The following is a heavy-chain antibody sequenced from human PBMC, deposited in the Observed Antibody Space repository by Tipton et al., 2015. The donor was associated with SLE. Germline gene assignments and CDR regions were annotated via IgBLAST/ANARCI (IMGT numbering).Heavy chain of an antibody. CDR1: GGSISSYY. D-gene: IGHD3-16*01. CDR3: ARREGGYYFDY. V-gene: IGHV4-34*01. Sequence: TLSLTCTVSGGSISSYYWTWIRQPPGKGLEWIGEINHSGTTNYNPSLKSRVTISVDTSKNQLSLKLSSVTAADTAVYYCARREGGYYFDYWGQGSLVTVSS. J-gene: IGHJ4*02. CDR2: INHSGTT.